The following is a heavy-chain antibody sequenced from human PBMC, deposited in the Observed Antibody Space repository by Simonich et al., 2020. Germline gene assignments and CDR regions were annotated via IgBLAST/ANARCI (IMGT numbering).Heavy chain of an antibody. Sequence: QVQLQQWGAGLLKPSETLSLTCAVYGGSFSGYYWSWIRQPPGKGLEWIGEINHSGSTHYNPSLKSRVTISVDTSKNQFSLKLSSVTAADTAVYYCARRANWNWYFDLWGRGTLVTVSS. CDR2: INHSGST. J-gene: IGHJ2*01. V-gene: IGHV4-34*01. CDR1: GGSFSGYY. CDR3: ARRANWNWYFDL. D-gene: IGHD1-1*01.